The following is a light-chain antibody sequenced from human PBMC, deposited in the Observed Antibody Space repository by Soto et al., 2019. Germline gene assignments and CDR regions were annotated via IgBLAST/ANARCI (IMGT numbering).Light chain of an antibody. CDR3: QQYGSSSWT. CDR1: QSVSSSY. J-gene: IGKJ1*01. Sequence: EIVLTQSPGTLSLSPGERATLSCRASQSVSSSYLAWYQQKPGQPPRPVMYVTSSRATGIPSRFSGSGSGTDFTLTISRLEPEVFAVYYCQQYGSSSWTFRQGTKVDIK. V-gene: IGKV3-20*01. CDR2: VTS.